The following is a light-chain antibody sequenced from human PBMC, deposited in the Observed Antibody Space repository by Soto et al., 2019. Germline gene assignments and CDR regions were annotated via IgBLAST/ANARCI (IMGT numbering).Light chain of an antibody. Sequence: EIVMTQSPATLSVSPGERATLSCRASQSVSSNLAWYQQKPGQAPRVLIYGTSTRATGVPARFSGSGSGTDFTLTISSLQSEDFAVYYCQQYNKWPYTFGQGTRLEIK. CDR3: QQYNKWPYT. V-gene: IGKV3-15*01. CDR1: QSVSSN. J-gene: IGKJ2*01. CDR2: GTS.